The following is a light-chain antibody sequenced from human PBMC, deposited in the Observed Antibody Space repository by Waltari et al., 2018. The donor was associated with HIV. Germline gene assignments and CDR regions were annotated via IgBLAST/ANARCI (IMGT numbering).Light chain of an antibody. CDR3: QSYDSSLSGVI. CDR1: RPNIRAGTD. J-gene: IGLJ2*01. Sequence: QSVLTQPPSVSAAPGQRVTIPCTGSRPNIRAGTDVPRYQHLPGTAPTLLIYDNNNRPSGVPDRFSGSKSGTSASLAITGLQAEDEADYYCQSYDSSLSGVIFGGGTKLTVL. V-gene: IGLV1-40*01. CDR2: DNN.